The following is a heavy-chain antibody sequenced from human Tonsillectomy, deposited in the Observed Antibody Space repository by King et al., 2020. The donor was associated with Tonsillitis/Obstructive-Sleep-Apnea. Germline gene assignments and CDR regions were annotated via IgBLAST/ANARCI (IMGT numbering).Heavy chain of an antibody. CDR2: IYYSGST. D-gene: IGHD3-10*01. V-gene: IGHV4-31*01. Sequence: VQLQESGPGLVKPSQTLSLTCTVSGGSISSGGYYWSWIRHHPGKGLEWIGYIYYSGSTYYNPSLKSLVTISVDTSKNQFSLKLSSLTAADTAVYYCARENNYYGSGGFDYWGQGTLVTVSS. CDR1: GGSISSGGYY. J-gene: IGHJ4*02. CDR3: ARENNYYGSGGFDY.